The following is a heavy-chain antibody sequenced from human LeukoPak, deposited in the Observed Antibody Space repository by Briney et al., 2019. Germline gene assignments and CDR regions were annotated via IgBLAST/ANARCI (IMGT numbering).Heavy chain of an antibody. D-gene: IGHD6-25*01. V-gene: IGHV1-69*04. CDR1: GDTFSSYA. Sequence: SVKVSCKASGDTFSSYAISWVRQAPGQGLEWMGRIIPILGIANYAQKFQGRVTITADKSTSTAYMELSSLRSEDTAVYYCAREAAGFDPWGQGTLVTVSS. CDR2: IIPILGIA. CDR3: AREAAGFDP. J-gene: IGHJ5*02.